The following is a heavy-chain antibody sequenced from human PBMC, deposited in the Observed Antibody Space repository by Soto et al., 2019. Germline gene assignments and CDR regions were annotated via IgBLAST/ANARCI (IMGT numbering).Heavy chain of an antibody. J-gene: IGHJ4*02. CDR1: GFPFSDYT. CDR3: VKEVGPCCDWSYYFDS. D-gene: IGHD3-9*01. V-gene: IGHV3-64D*06. Sequence: GGSLRLSCAASGFPFSDYTLHWVRQAPGRGLEFVSAVSNNASETYYADSVRGRFTISRDNSRNTVYLQMTSLTVDDTAVYYCVKEVGPCCDWSYYFDSWGQGTVVTVSS. CDR2: VSNNASET.